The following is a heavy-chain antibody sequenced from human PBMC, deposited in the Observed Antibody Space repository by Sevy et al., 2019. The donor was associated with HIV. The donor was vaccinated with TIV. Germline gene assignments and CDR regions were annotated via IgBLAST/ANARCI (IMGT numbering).Heavy chain of an antibody. D-gene: IGHD2-15*01. Sequence: ASVKVSCKASGYTFTGYYMHWVRQAPGQGLEWMGWINPNSGGTNYAQKFQGRVTMTRDTSISTAYMELSRLRSDETAVYYWARAAQCCSGGSCYGPGDYYYGMDVWGQGTTVTVSS. CDR3: ARAAQCCSGGSCYGPGDYYYGMDV. CDR2: INPNSGGT. CDR1: GYTFTGYY. V-gene: IGHV1-2*02. J-gene: IGHJ6*02.